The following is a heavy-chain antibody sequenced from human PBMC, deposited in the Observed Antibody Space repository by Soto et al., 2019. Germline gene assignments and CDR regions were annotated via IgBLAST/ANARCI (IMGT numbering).Heavy chain of an antibody. J-gene: IGHJ6*02. CDR3: ARNMDYYYGRGSGNGHGV. V-gene: IGHV1-2*02. CDR2: INPKFGDT. CDR1: GYTFTAYH. Sequence: QVRLVQSGAEVKEPGDSVRVSCEASGYTFTAYHIHWVRQAPGQGLEWMGWINPKFGDTGYAQDFQGRVSMTSDMSISTVYMALSRLTSDDTAIYYCARNMDYYYGRGSGNGHGVWGQGTTVTVCS. D-gene: IGHD3-10*02.